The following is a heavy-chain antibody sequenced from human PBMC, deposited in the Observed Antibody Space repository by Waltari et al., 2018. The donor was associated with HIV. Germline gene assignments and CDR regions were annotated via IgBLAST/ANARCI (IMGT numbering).Heavy chain of an antibody. CDR3: ARLGYCSSARCPSGYYYSYGMGV. CDR1: GYNFTTYW. V-gene: IGHV5-51*01. J-gene: IGHJ6*02. Sequence: EVQLVQSGAEVTKHGESLKISCTGCGYNFTTYWIGWVGPMPAKGLEWMGIIYPVDSDTRYSPAFRGQVTISADKSMSTAYLQWSSLQASDTAIYYCARLGYCSSARCPSGYYYSYGMGVWGQGTTVTVSS. D-gene: IGHD2-2*01. CDR2: IYPVDSDT.